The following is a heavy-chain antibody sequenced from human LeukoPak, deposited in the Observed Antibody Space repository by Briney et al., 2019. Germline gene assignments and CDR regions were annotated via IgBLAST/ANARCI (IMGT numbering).Heavy chain of an antibody. J-gene: IGHJ6*03. V-gene: IGHV1-46*01. CDR3: ARGPRITLIRGGQWYYYMDV. D-gene: IGHD3-10*01. Sequence: PGASVKVSCKASGYTFTGYYMHWVRQAPGQGLEWMGLINPSGGSTNYAQKFQGRVTMTRDTSTSTVYMELSSLRSEDTAVYYCARGPRITLIRGGQWYYYMDVWGKGTTVTISS. CDR2: INPSGGST. CDR1: GYTFTGYY.